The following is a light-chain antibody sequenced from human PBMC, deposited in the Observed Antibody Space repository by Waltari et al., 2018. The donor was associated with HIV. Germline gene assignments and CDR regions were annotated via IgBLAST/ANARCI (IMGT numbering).Light chain of an antibody. CDR1: KLGDKY. CDR3: QAWDIITAGVV. Sequence: SYELTQPPSVSVSTGQTASITCSGDKLGDKYASWYQQKPGQSPVLVIYQDTNRASGIPERFSGSNSGNTATLTISGTQATDDADYYCQAWDIITAGVVFGGGTKLTVL. J-gene: IGLJ2*01. CDR2: QDT. V-gene: IGLV3-1*01.